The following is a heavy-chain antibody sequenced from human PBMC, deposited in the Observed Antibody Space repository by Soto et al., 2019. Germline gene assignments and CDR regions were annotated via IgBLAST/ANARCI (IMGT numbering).Heavy chain of an antibody. V-gene: IGHV3-23*01. CDR3: AKAKVADRMVRGVRFHFDY. CDR1: GFTFSSYA. D-gene: IGHD3-10*01. CDR2: MNGSGGST. J-gene: IGHJ4*02. Sequence: GGSLRLSCAASGFTFSSYAMTWVRQAPGKGLEWVSGMNGSGGSTYYADSVKGRFTISRDNSKNTLYLQMNSLRVEDTAVYYCAKAKVADRMVRGVRFHFDYWGQGTLVTVSS.